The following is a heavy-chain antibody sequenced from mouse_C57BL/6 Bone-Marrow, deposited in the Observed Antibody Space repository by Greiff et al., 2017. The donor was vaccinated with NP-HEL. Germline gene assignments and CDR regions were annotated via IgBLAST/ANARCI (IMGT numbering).Heavy chain of an antibody. J-gene: IGHJ1*03. Sequence: QVQLQQSGAELVKPGASVKMSCKASGYTFTTYPIEWMKQNHGKSLEWIGNFHPYNDDTKYNEKFKCKATLTVEKSSSTVYLELSRLTSDDSAVYYCARHYGSSYDNWYFDVRGTGTTVTVSS. CDR3: ARHYGSSYDNWYFDV. CDR2: FHPYNDDT. V-gene: IGHV1-47*01. CDR1: GYTFTTYP. D-gene: IGHD1-1*01.